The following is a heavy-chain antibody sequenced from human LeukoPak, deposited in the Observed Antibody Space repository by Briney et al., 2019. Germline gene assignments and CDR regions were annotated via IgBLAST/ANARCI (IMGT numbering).Heavy chain of an antibody. Sequence: ASVKVSCKASGYTFTGYYMHWVRQAPGQGLEWMGWINPNSGGTNYAQKFQGRVTMTRDTSISTDYMELSRLRSDDTAVYYCARLYRTNGVCAEGNWFDPWGQGTLVTVSS. CDR1: GYTFTGYY. J-gene: IGHJ5*02. CDR2: INPNSGGT. V-gene: IGHV1-2*02. CDR3: ARLYRTNGVCAEGNWFDP. D-gene: IGHD2-8*01.